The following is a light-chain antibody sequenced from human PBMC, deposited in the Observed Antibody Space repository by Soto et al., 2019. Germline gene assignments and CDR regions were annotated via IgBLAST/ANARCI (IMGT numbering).Light chain of an antibody. CDR1: SSNIGAGYD. Sequence: QSVLTQPPSVSGAPGQRVTISCTGSSSNIGAGYDVHWYQQLPGTAPKLLIYGNSNRPSGVPDPFSGSKSGTLASLAITGLQAEDEADYYCQSYDSSLSGVLVFGGGTKLTVL. V-gene: IGLV1-40*01. J-gene: IGLJ3*02. CDR3: QSYDSSLSGVLV. CDR2: GNS.